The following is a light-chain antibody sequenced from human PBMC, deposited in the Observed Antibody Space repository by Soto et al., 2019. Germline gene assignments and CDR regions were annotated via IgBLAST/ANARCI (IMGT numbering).Light chain of an antibody. J-gene: IGKJ5*01. Sequence: EVVLTQSPATLSLSPGERATLSCRASQSVSSYLAWYQQKPGQAPRLLIYDASNRATGIPDRFSGSGSGTDFTLTISRLEPEDFAVYYCQQYGSSPITFGQGTRLAIK. CDR2: DAS. CDR3: QQYGSSPIT. V-gene: IGKV3-20*01. CDR1: QSVSSY.